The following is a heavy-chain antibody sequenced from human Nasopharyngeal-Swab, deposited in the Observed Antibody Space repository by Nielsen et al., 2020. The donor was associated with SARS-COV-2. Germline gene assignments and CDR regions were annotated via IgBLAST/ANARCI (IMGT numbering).Heavy chain of an antibody. D-gene: IGHD2-15*01. CDR3: TRGSNLVVAVADY. CDR2: INADGSDK. J-gene: IGHJ4*02. Sequence: GESLKLSCAASGFTFIVYWIHWVRQAPGKGLVYVAGINADGSDKRYADSVKGRFTISRDNAKSTAFLEMNSLSADETAVYYCTRGSNLVVAVADYWGQGTLVTLSS. CDR1: GFTFIVYW. V-gene: IGHV3-74*01.